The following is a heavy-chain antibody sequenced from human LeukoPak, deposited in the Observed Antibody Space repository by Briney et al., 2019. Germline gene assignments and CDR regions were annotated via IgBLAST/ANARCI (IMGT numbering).Heavy chain of an antibody. V-gene: IGHV4-34*09. J-gene: IGHJ4*02. D-gene: IGHD6-19*01. CDR1: GGSFSGYY. Sequence: PSETLSLTCAAYGGSFSGYYWSWIRQPPGKGLEWIGYIYYSGSTYYNPSLKSRVTISVDTSKNQFSLKLSSVTAADTAVYYCARLLAVAGPGPFDYWGQGTLVTVSS. CDR2: IYYSGST. CDR3: ARLLAVAGPGPFDY.